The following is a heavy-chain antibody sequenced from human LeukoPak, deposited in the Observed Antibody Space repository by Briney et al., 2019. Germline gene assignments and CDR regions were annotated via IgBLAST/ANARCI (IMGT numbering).Heavy chain of an antibody. D-gene: IGHD1-26*01. CDR3: ARSHLGATGLDY. J-gene: IGHJ4*02. CDR2: INHSGST. V-gene: IGHV4-34*01. Sequence: SETLSLTCAVYGGSFSGYYWSWIRQPPGKGLEWIGEINHSGSTNYNPSLKSRVTISVDTSKNQFSLQLNSVTPEDTAVYYCARSHLGATGLDYWGQGTLVTVSS. CDR1: GGSFSGYY.